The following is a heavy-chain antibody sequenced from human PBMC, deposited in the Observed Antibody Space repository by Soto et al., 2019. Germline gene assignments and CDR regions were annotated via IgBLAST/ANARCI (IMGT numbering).Heavy chain of an antibody. Sequence: PGGSLRLSCAASGFTFSSYSMNWVRQAPGEGLEWVSSISSNGGVIFYADSMKGRFTISRDNAKNSLYLQLSSLRAEDTALYYCARLGTGATALDTFDLWGQGTMVTVSS. V-gene: IGHV3-21*01. CDR3: ARLGTGATALDTFDL. CDR2: ISSNGGVI. D-gene: IGHD1-1*01. CDR1: GFTFSSYS. J-gene: IGHJ3*01.